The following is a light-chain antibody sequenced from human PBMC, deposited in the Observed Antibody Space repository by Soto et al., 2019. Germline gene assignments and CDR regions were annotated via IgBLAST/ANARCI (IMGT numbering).Light chain of an antibody. CDR2: VAS. CDR1: QTINNY. V-gene: IGKV1-39*01. CDR3: QQSYITPLT. Sequence: QMTEYPSHKTASLGERAPITYMASQTINNYLNWYQQKPGKAPNLLIYVASSLQSGVPSRFSGSGSGTDFTLTISSLQPEDFATYYCQQSYITPLTFGQGTRLEI. J-gene: IGKJ5*01.